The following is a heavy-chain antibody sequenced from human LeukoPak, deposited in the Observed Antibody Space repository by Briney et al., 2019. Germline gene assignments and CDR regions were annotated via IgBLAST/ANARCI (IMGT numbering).Heavy chain of an antibody. J-gene: IGHJ5*02. CDR2: IYYSGST. V-gene: IGHV4-59*01. CDR1: GGSISSYY. D-gene: IGHD3-10*01. CDR3: ARDARCFGELYNWFDP. Sequence: PSETLSLTCTVSGGSISSYYWSWIRQPPRKGLEWIGYIYYSGSTNYNPSLKSRITISVDTSKNQFSLKLSSVTAADTAVYYCARDARCFGELYNWFDPWGQGTLVTVSS.